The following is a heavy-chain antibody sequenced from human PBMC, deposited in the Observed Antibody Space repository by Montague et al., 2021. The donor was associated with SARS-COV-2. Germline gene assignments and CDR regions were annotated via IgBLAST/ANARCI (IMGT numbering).Heavy chain of an antibody. CDR2: INHSGST. V-gene: IGHV4-34*01. CDR3: ARARQDVVVPALGIGAYYYYYYMDV. Sequence: SETLSLTCAVYGGSFSGYCWSWIRQPPGKGLEWIGEINHSGSTNXNPSLKSRVTISVDTSKNQFSLKLSSVTAADTAVYYCARARQDVVVPALGIGAYYYYYYMDVWGEGTTVTVSS. J-gene: IGHJ6*03. D-gene: IGHD2-2*01. CDR1: GGSFSGYC.